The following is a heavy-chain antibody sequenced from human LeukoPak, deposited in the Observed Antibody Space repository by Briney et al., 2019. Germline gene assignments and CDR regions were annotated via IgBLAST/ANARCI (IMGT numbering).Heavy chain of an antibody. Sequence: SEILSLTCTVSGGSISSYYWSWIRQPPGKGLQCIGYIYYSGSTNYNPSLKSRVTISVDTSKNQFSLKLSSVTAADTAVYYCARSNMVRGYYYGMDVWGQGTTVTVSS. CDR3: ARSNMVRGYYYGMDV. CDR1: GGSISSYY. J-gene: IGHJ6*02. CDR2: IYYSGST. D-gene: IGHD3-10*01. V-gene: IGHV4-59*01.